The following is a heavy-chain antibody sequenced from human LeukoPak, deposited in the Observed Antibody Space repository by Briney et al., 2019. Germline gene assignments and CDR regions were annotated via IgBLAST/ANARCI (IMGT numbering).Heavy chain of an antibody. D-gene: IGHD2-2*01. J-gene: IGHJ4*02. CDR3: ARDSCGSPSCFDY. CDR2: IQYDGIIE. V-gene: IGHV3-33*01. Sequence: PGGSLRLSCTASGFTFSSYGMRWVRQAPGRGLAWVAAIQYDGIIEYYADSVKVRFTISRDQSKNTLFLQVNSLRAEDTAVYYCARDSCGSPSCFDYWGQGTLVTVSS. CDR1: GFTFSSYG.